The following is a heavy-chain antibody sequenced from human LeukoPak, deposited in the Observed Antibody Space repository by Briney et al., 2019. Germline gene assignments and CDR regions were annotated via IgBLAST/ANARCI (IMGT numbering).Heavy chain of an antibody. D-gene: IGHD2-2*01. J-gene: IGHJ3*02. V-gene: IGHV3-23*01. CDR2: ISGSGGST. CDR1: GFTFSSYA. CDR3: AKDPVAGIVVVPAAKDDAFDI. Sequence: GGSLRLSCAASGFTFSSYAMSWVRQAPGKGLEWVSAISGSGGSTYYADSVKGRFTISRDNSKNTLYLQMNSLRAEDTAVYYCAKDPVAGIVVVPAAKDDAFDIWGQGTMVTVSS.